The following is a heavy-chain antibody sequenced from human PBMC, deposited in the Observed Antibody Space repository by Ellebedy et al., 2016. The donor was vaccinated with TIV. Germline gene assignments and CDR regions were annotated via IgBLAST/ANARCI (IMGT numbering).Heavy chain of an antibody. Sequence: GESLKISCAASGFAFRSSWMSWVRQGPGKGLEWLASIKPDGTETNYVDAVSGRFTISRDNTKSSLYLQLNSLRDDDTGVYYCTRDGSGWSSQWGQGTLVTVSS. V-gene: IGHV3-7*01. CDR1: GFAFRSSW. CDR3: TRDGSGWSSQ. CDR2: IKPDGTET. D-gene: IGHD3-10*01. J-gene: IGHJ4*02.